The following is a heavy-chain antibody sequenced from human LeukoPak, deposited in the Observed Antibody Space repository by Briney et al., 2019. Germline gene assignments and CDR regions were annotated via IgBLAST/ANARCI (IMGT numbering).Heavy chain of an antibody. Sequence: PGGSLRLSCAACGFTFSRYWMHWVRQAPGKGLVWVSRINPDGTSTSYADSVKGRFTISRDNAKNTLYLQMNSLRAEDTAVYSCARDPPGEGVDYWGQGTLVTVSS. D-gene: IGHD2-21*01. CDR3: ARDPPGEGVDY. CDR2: INPDGTST. CDR1: GFTFSRYW. V-gene: IGHV3-74*01. J-gene: IGHJ4*02.